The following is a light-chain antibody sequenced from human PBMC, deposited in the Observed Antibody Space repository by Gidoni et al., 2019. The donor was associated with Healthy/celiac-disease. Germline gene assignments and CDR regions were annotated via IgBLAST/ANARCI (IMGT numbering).Light chain of an antibody. CDR3: SSYTSSSTLYV. V-gene: IGLV2-14*01. Sequence: QSALTQPASVSGSPRPSITISCTGTSSDVGGYNYVSWYQQHPGKAPKLMIYDVSNRPSGVSNRFSGSKSGNTASLTISGLQAEDEADYYCSSYTSSSTLYVFGTGTKVTVL. J-gene: IGLJ1*01. CDR2: DVS. CDR1: SSDVGGYNY.